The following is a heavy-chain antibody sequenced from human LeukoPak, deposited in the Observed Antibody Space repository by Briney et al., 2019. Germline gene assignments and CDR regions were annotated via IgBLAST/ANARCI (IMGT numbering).Heavy chain of an antibody. CDR3: AELGITMIGGV. CDR1: GFTFSNYW. D-gene: IGHD3-10*02. V-gene: IGHV3-74*01. CDR2: IKPDGRTT. J-gene: IGHJ6*04. Sequence: PGGSLRLSCAASGFTFSNYWMYWVRQAPGKGLVWVSRIKPDGRTTAYADSVKGRFTISRDNAKNTLYLQMNSLRAEDTAVYYCAELGITMIGGVWGKGTTVTISS.